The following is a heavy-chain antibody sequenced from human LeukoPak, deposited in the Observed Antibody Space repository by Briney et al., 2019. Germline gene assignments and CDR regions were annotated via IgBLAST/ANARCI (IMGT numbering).Heavy chain of an antibody. CDR1: GSTFSSYA. CDR2: ISGSGGST. CDR3: AKPGIAVAGTGD. V-gene: IGHV3-23*01. J-gene: IGHJ4*02. Sequence: GGSLRLSCAASGSTFSSYAMSWVLQAPGKGLEWVSAISGSGGSTYYADSVKGRFTISRDNSKNTLYLQMNSLRAEDTAVYYCAKPGIAVAGTGDWGQGTLVTVSS. D-gene: IGHD6-19*01.